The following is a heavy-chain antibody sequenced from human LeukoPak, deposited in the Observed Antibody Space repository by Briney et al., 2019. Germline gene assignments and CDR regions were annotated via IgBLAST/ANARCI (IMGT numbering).Heavy chain of an antibody. CDR1: VGSIRSYY. D-gene: IGHD6-19*01. Sequence: SETLSLTWPVTVGSIRSYYWSGLRQPPWREVDGIGYIYYGRSTNYNPCLKSRVTISVDTSNNQFSLKLSSVTAADTAVYYCARAGSGGYYYGMDVWGQGTTVTVSS. J-gene: IGHJ6*02. CDR2: IYYGRST. V-gene: IGHV4-59*01. CDR3: ARAGSGGYYYGMDV.